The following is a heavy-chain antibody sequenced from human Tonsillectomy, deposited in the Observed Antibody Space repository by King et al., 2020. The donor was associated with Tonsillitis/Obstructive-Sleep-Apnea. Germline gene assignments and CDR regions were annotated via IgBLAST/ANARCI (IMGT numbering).Heavy chain of an antibody. CDR1: GFTFSSYA. J-gene: IGHJ2*01. V-gene: IGHV3-64*01. CDR2: ISSNGGST. D-gene: IGHD3-22*01. CDR3: ARYYYDSSRTPSWYFDL. Sequence: VQLVESGGGLVQPGGSLRLSCAASGFTFSSYAMHWVRQAPGKGLEYVSAISSNGGSTYYANSVKGRFTISRNNSKNTLYLQMGRLRAEDMAVYYCARYYYDSSRTPSWYFDLWGRGTLVTVSS.